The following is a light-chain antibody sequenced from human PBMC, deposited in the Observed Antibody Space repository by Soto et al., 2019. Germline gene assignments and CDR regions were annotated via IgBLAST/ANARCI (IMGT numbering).Light chain of an antibody. CDR2: SNN. J-gene: IGLJ2*01. V-gene: IGLV1-44*01. CDR3: AAWDDSLNGPV. CDR1: SSNIGSNT. Sequence: QSVLTQPPSASGTPGQRVTISCSGSSSNIGSNTVNWYQHLPGTAPTLLLYSNNQRPSGVPARFSGSKYGTSASLAISGLQSEDEDDYYCAAWDDSLNGPVFGGGTKLTVL.